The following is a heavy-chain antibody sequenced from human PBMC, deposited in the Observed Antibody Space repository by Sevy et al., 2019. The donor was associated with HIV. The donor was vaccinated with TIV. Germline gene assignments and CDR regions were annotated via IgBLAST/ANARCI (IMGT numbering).Heavy chain of an antibody. Sequence: GGSLRLSCAASGFTFSSYAMSWVRQAPGKGLEWVSAISGSGYLTYYTDSVKGRFTISRDNSKNTLYLQMNSLRAEDTAVYYVSKGGGGYYYDSSGLFDYWGQGTLVTVSS. V-gene: IGHV3-23*01. CDR3: SKGGGGYYYDSSGLFDY. CDR1: GFTFSSYA. D-gene: IGHD3-22*01. CDR2: ISGSGYLT. J-gene: IGHJ4*02.